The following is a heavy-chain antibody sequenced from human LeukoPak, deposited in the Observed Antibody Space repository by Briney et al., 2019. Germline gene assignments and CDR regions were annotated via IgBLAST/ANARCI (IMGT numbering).Heavy chain of an antibody. CDR3: AGGRSSSWYGDAFDI. D-gene: IGHD6-13*01. V-gene: IGHV4-61*02. Sequence: SETLSLTCTVSGGSLSSGSYYWSWIRQPAGKGLEWIGRIYTSGSTNYNPSLKSRVTISVDTSKNQFSLKLSSVTAADTAVYYCAGGRSSSWYGDAFDIWGQGTMVTVSS. CDR1: GGSLSSGSYY. CDR2: IYTSGST. J-gene: IGHJ3*02.